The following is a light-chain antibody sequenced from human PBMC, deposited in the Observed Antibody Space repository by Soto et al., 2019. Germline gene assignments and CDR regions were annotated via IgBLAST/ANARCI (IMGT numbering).Light chain of an antibody. V-gene: IGKV3-15*01. Sequence: EIVMTQSPAILSVSPGERATLSCRASQSVSSNLAWFQQKPGQTPRLLFNGASTRATGIPARFSGSGSETEFILTISSLQSEDFAVYYCQQYDIWPPTFGQGTKVEIK. CDR1: QSVSSN. CDR2: GAS. CDR3: QQYDIWPPT. J-gene: IGKJ1*01.